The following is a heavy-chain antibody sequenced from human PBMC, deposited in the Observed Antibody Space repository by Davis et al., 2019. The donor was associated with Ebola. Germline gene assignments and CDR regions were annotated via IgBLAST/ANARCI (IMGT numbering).Heavy chain of an antibody. V-gene: IGHV3-11*03. CDR3: ARFCHYTDCSYFDY. D-gene: IGHD2-15*01. Sequence: GESLKISCAASGFTFSDFYMSWIRQAPGKGLEWVSYISSSSRYTSYADSVKGRFTLSRDNAKNSLFLQMNSLRAEDTATYYCARFCHYTDCSYFDYWGQGTMVAVSS. CDR2: ISSSSRYT. CDR1: GFTFSDFY. J-gene: IGHJ4*02.